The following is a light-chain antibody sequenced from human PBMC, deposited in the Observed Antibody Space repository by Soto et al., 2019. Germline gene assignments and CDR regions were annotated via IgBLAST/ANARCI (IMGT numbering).Light chain of an antibody. V-gene: IGLV2-11*01. CDR1: SSDVGGFNY. J-gene: IGLJ1*01. Sequence: QSVLTQPRSVSGAPGQSVTISCTGTSSDVGGFNYLYWYQQHPGKAPKLMIYDVTKRPSGVPDRFSGSKSGNTASLTISGLQAEDEADYFCCSYAGSSTYVFGTGPKVTVL. CDR2: DVT. CDR3: CSYAGSSTYV.